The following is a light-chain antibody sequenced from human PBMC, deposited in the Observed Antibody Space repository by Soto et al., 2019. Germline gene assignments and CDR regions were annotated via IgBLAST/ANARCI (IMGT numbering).Light chain of an antibody. CDR2: DTF. V-gene: IGKV1-17*01. CDR1: QGIRYN. CDR3: LQDQAYPWT. Sequence: DIQMTQSPSSLSASVGARVTITCRASQGIRYNLGSYQQRPGKAPERLIYDTFTLASGVPSRFSGSGSGTEFTLTIASLQPEDVATYYCLQDQAYPWTFGQGTKVELK. J-gene: IGKJ1*01.